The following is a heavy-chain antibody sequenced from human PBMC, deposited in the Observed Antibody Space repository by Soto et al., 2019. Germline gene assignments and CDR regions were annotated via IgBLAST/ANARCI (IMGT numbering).Heavy chain of an antibody. Sequence: SETLSLTCTVSGGSISSYYWSWIRQPPGKGLEWIGYIYYSGSTNYNPSLKSRVTISVDTPKNQFSLKLSSVTAADTAVYYCAREAVTMVRGVRYYYGMDVWGQGTTVTVSS. V-gene: IGHV4-59*01. CDR3: AREAVTMVRGVRYYYGMDV. D-gene: IGHD3-10*01. J-gene: IGHJ6*02. CDR1: GGSISSYY. CDR2: IYYSGST.